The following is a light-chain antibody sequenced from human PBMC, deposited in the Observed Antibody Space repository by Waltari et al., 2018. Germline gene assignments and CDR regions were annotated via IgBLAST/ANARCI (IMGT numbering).Light chain of an antibody. CDR2: KAS. J-gene: IGKJ4*01. Sequence: CRASQSISEWLAWYQQKPGKAPKLLIYKASTLESGVPSRFSGSGSGTEFTLTISSLQPEDFATYYCQQYNSYSLLSFGGGTKVEIK. CDR3: QQYNSYSLLS. V-gene: IGKV1-5*03. CDR1: QSISEW.